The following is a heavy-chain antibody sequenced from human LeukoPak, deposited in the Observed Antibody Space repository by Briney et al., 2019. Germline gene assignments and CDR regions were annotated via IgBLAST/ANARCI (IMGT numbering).Heavy chain of an antibody. CDR3: ARDGELRQQGPSYGMDV. J-gene: IGHJ6*02. D-gene: IGHD1-7*01. V-gene: IGHV4-4*02. Sequence: SGTPSLTCAVSGGSISSNNWWSWVRQPPGKGLEWIGEIYHSGSTNYNPSLKSRVTISVDKSKNQFSLKLSSVTAADTAVYYCARDGELRQQGPSYGMDVWGQGTTVTVSS. CDR1: GGSISSNNW. CDR2: IYHSGST.